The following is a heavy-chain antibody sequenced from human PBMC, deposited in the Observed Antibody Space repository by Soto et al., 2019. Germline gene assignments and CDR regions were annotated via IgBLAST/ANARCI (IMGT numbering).Heavy chain of an antibody. CDR2: SIPIFGTA. J-gene: IGHJ4*02. CDR3: ARDGGRHSGGIDY. V-gene: IGHV1-69*01. D-gene: IGHD1-26*01. Sequence: QVQLVQSGAEVKKPGSSVNVSCKASGGTFSSYSINWVRQAPGQGLEWMGESIPIFGTANYAQKLQGRVTITADESTSTAYMELSSLRSEDTAVYYCARDGGRHSGGIDYWGQGTLVTVSS. CDR1: GGTFSSYS.